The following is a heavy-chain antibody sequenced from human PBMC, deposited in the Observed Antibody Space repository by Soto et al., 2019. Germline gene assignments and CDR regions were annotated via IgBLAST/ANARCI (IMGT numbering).Heavy chain of an antibody. Sequence: SGGSLRLSCAASGFTFSSYWMHWVRQAPGKGLVWVSRINSDGSSTSYADSVKGRFTISKDNAKNLLYLQMNSLRAEDTAVYYCARVGLSTAYYFDYWGQGTLVTVSS. V-gene: IGHV3-74*01. CDR2: INSDGSST. D-gene: IGHD3-16*01. CDR1: GFTFSSYW. J-gene: IGHJ4*02. CDR3: ARVGLSTAYYFDY.